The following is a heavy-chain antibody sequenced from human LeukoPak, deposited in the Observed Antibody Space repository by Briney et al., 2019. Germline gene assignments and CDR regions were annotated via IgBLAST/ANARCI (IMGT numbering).Heavy chain of an antibody. CDR2: IRYDGSNK. Sequence: GGSQRLSCAASGFTFSSYGMHWVRQAPGKGLEWVAFIRYDGSNKYYADSVKGRFTISRDNSKNTLYLQMNSLRAEDTAVYYCAKGPGGGAVATEVWGQGTLVTVSS. D-gene: IGHD6-19*01. CDR3: AKGPGGGAVATEV. CDR1: GFTFSSYG. J-gene: IGHJ4*02. V-gene: IGHV3-30*02.